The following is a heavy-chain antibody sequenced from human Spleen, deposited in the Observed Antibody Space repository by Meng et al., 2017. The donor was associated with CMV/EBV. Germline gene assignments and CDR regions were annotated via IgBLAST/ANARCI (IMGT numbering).Heavy chain of an antibody. J-gene: IGHJ4*02. V-gene: IGHV4-61*08. CDR1: GGSISSGDYY. CDR3: ASAAYDSLYYFDY. CDR2: IYDSGST. Sequence: GSLRLSCTVSGGSISSGDYYWSWIRQPPGKGLEWIGYIYDSGSTNYNPSLKSRVTMSLDTSKNQFSLRLSSVTAADTAIYYCASAAYDSLYYFDYWGQGVLVTVSS. D-gene: IGHD5-12*01.